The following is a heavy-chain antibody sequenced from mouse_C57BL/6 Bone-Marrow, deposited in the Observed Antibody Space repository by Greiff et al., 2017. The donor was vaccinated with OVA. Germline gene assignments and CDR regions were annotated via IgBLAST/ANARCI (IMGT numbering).Heavy chain of an antibody. Sequence: VMLVESGPGLVQPSQSLSITCTVSGFSLTSYGVHWVRQSPGKGLEWLGVIWRGGSTDYNAAFMSRLSITKDNSKSQVFFTMNSLQADDTAIYYCAKNLYGSGAMDYWGQGTSVTVSS. V-gene: IGHV2-5*01. CDR3: AKNLYGSGAMDY. CDR2: IWRGGST. J-gene: IGHJ4*01. CDR1: GFSLTSYG. D-gene: IGHD1-1*01.